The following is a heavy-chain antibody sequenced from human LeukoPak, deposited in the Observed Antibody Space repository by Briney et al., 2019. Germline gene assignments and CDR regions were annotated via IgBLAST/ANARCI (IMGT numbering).Heavy chain of an antibody. CDR1: GFTFSSYG. J-gene: IGHJ4*02. D-gene: IGHD6-13*01. CDR3: AKRDDSSSWYWYFDY. CDR2: ISYDGSNK. Sequence: GRSLRLSCAASGFTFSSYGMHWVRQAPGKGLEWVAVISYDGSNKYYADSVKGRFTISRDNSKNTLYLQMNSLRAEDTAVYYCAKRDDSSSWYWYFDYWGQGTLVTVSS. V-gene: IGHV3-30*18.